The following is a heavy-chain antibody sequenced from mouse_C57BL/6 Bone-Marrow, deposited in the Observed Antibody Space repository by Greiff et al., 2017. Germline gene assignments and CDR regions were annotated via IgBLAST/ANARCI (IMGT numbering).Heavy chain of an antibody. CDR1: GYTFTSYW. Sequence: VQLQQPGTELVKPGASVKLSCKASGYTFTSYWMHWVKQRPGQGLEWIGNINPSNGGTTYNEKFKSKATLTVDKSSSTAYMQLSSLTSEDSAVYYCAREGWLLPWFAYWGQGTMVTVSA. CDR3: AREGWLLPWFAY. CDR2: INPSNGGT. V-gene: IGHV1-53*01. J-gene: IGHJ3*01. D-gene: IGHD2-3*01.